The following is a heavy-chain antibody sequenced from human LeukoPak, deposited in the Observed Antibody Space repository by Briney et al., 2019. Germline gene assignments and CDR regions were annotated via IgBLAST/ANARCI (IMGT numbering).Heavy chain of an antibody. Sequence: PSETLSLTCTVSGGSISSSSSYWGWIRQPPGKGLEWIGSIYYSGSTYYNPSLKSRVTISVDTSKNQFSLKLSSVTAADTAVYYCARGVVIAPQTFDYWGQGTLVTVSS. CDR2: IYYSGST. V-gene: IGHV4-39*07. J-gene: IGHJ4*02. D-gene: IGHD2-21*01. CDR3: ARGVVIAPQTFDY. CDR1: GGSISSSSSY.